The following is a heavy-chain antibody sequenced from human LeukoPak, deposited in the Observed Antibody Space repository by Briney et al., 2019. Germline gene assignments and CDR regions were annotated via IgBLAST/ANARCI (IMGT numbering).Heavy chain of an antibody. CDR1: GGSISSGGYY. D-gene: IGHD3-10*01. Sequence: SETLSLTCTVSGGSISSGGYYWSWIRQHPGKGLEWIGYIYYSGSTYYNPSLKSRVTISVDTSNSQFSLKMSSVTAADTAMYYCARHSYISGSQAEYWGQGTLVTVSS. J-gene: IGHJ4*02. V-gene: IGHV4-39*01. CDR2: IYYSGST. CDR3: ARHSYISGSQAEY.